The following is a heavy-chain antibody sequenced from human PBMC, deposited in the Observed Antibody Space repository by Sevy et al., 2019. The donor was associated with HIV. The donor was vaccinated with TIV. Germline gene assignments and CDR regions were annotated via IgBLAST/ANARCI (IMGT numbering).Heavy chain of an antibody. Sequence: GGSLRLSCAASGFTVSSNYMSWVRQAPGKGLEWVPVIYSGGSTYYADSVKGRFTISRDNSKNTLYLQMNSLRAEDTAVYYCARGVGVDCSGGSCYYNWFDPWGQGTLVTVSS. D-gene: IGHD2-15*01. CDR1: GFTVSSNY. CDR2: IYSGGST. J-gene: IGHJ5*02. V-gene: IGHV3-53*01. CDR3: ARGVGVDCSGGSCYYNWFDP.